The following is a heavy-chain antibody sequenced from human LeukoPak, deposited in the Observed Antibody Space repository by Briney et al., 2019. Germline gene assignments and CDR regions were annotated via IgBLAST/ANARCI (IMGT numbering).Heavy chain of an antibody. J-gene: IGHJ4*02. CDR1: GGSISSYY. D-gene: IGHD4-17*01. Sequence: PSGTLSLTCTVPGGSISSYYWSWIRQPAGKGLEWIGRIYTSGSTNYNPSLKSRVTMSVDTSKNQFSLKLSSVTAADTAVYYCARGNKRYGDPTYYFDYWGQGTLVTVSS. CDR2: IYTSGST. V-gene: IGHV4-4*07. CDR3: ARGNKRYGDPTYYFDY.